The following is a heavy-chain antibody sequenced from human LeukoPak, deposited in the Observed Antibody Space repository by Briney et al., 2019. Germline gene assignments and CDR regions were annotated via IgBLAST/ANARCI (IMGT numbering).Heavy chain of an antibody. CDR2: INPNSGGT. CDR1: GYTLTGHY. Sequence: GASVKVSCKASGYTLTGHYMHWVRQAPGQGLEWMGWINPNSGGTNYAQKFQGRVTMTRDTSISTAYMELSRLRSDDTAVYYCARLGYCSSTSCSSWGQGTLVTVSS. D-gene: IGHD2-2*01. CDR3: ARLGYCSSTSCSS. V-gene: IGHV1-2*02. J-gene: IGHJ4*02.